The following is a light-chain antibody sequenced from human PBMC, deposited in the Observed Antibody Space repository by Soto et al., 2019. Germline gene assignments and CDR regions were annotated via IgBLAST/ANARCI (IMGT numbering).Light chain of an antibody. CDR2: GAS. V-gene: IGKV3-20*01. J-gene: IGKJ1*01. CDR3: QQYCGSPRT. CDR1: QSVSSNY. Sequence: DIVLTQSPGTLSLSPGERATLSCRASQSVSSNYLAWYQQKPGQAPRLLIYGASSRATGIPDRFSGSGSGTEFTLTISRLQPEDFAMYYCQQYCGSPRTFGQGTKVEIK.